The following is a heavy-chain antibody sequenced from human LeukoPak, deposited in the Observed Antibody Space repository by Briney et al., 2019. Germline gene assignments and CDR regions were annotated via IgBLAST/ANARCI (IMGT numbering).Heavy chain of an antibody. D-gene: IGHD3-22*01. Sequence: GGSLRLSCAASGFTFDDYGMSWVRQAPGKGLEWVSGINWNGGSTGYADSVKGRFTISRDNAKNSLYLQMNSLRAEDTAVYYCARDRITMIVVVMFDYWGQGTLVTVSS. CDR3: ARDRITMIVVVMFDY. CDR1: GFTFDDYG. CDR2: INWNGGST. V-gene: IGHV3-20*04. J-gene: IGHJ4*02.